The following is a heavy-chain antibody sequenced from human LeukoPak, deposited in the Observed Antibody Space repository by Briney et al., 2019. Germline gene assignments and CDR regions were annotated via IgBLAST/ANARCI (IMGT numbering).Heavy chain of an antibody. V-gene: IGHV3-30*02. CDR1: GFTFSSFG. CDR2: IHNYETTE. CDR3: AKDDPTGRYL. J-gene: IGHJ4*02. Sequence: GGSLRLSCAASGFTFSSFGMHWVRQTPGKGLEWVTFIHNYETTEYYADSVKGRFTISRDNSKNTVYLQMNSLRVEDAAVYYCAKDDPTGRYLWGQGTLVTVSS. D-gene: IGHD1-26*01.